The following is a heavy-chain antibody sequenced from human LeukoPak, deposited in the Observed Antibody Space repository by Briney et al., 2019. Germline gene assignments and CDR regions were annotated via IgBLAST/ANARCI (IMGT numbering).Heavy chain of an antibody. CDR2: INHSGST. CDR1: GGSFSGYY. CDR3: ARGRYNWNYLTPFDY. J-gene: IGHJ4*02. Sequence: SETLSLTCAVYGGSFSGYYWSWIRHPPGEGLEWIGDINHSGSTNYNPSLKSRVTISVDTSKNQFSLKLSSVTAADTAVYYCARGRYNWNYLTPFDYWGQGTLVTVSS. D-gene: IGHD1-7*01. V-gene: IGHV4-34*01.